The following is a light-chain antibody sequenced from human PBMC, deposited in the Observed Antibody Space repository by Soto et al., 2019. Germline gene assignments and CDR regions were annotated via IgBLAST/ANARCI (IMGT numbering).Light chain of an antibody. J-gene: IGLJ1*01. CDR1: SSDIGGYNY. CDR2: EVN. CDR3: CSYSTSNTHNYV. V-gene: IGLV2-14*01. Sequence: QSVLTQPASVSGSPGQSITVSCTGTSSDIGGYNYVSWYQHHPGKAPQLIIYEVNLRPSGVSDRFSASKSGDTASLTISGLQAGDEADYYCCSYSTSNTHNYVFGTGTNLTVL.